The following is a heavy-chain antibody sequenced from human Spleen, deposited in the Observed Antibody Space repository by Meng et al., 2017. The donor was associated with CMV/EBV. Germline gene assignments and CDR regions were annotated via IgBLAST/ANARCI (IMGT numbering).Heavy chain of an antibody. D-gene: IGHD6-13*01. CDR3: AREAAGYYYYYGMDV. CDR1: GGSITSSSYY. CDR2: IYYTGNT. Sequence: ETLSLTCSVSGGSITSSSYYWGWIRQPPGKGLEWIGSIYYTGNTYYNPSLESRITISIDTSKNQFSLRVNSVTAADTAVYYCAREAAGYYYYYGMDVWGHGTTVTVSS. V-gene: IGHV4-39*07. J-gene: IGHJ6*02.